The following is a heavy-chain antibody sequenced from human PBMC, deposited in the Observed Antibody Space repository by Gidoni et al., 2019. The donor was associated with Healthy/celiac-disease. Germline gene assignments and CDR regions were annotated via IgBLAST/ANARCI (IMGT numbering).Heavy chain of an antibody. CDR2: IYYSGST. Sequence: QVQLQESGPGLVKPSPTLSLTCTVSGGSISSGGYYWRWIRQHPGKGLEWIGYIYYSGSTYYNPSLKSRVTISVDTSKNQFSLKLSSVTAADTAVYYCARERDYYDSSGYLGRYYFDYWGQGTLVTVSS. J-gene: IGHJ4*02. CDR1: GGSISSGGYY. CDR3: ARERDYYDSSGYLGRYYFDY. V-gene: IGHV4-31*03. D-gene: IGHD3-22*01.